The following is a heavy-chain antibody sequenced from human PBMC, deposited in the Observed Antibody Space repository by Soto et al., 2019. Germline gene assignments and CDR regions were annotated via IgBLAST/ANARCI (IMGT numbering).Heavy chain of an antibody. D-gene: IGHD3-3*01. CDR2: ISYDGSNK. Sequence: QVQLVESGGGVVQPGRSLRLSCAASGFTFSSYAMHWVRQAPGKGLEWVAVISYDGSNKYYADSVKGRFTISRDNSKNTLYLQMNSLRAEDTAVYYCAKVGRDFWSGFDYWGQGTLVTVSS. CDR3: AKVGRDFWSGFDY. J-gene: IGHJ4*02. V-gene: IGHV3-30-3*01. CDR1: GFTFSSYA.